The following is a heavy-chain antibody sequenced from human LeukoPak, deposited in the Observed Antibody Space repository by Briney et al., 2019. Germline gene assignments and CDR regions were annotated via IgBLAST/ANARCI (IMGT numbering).Heavy chain of an antibody. J-gene: IGHJ4*02. CDR3: ARETYYYDSSGYYPD. V-gene: IGHV3-7*03. CDR2: IKQDGSEK. Sequence: PGGSLRLSCAASGFTFSSYWMSWVRQAPGKGLEWVANIKQDGSEKYYVDSVKGRFTISRDNAKNSLYPQMNSLRAEDTAVYYCARETYYYDSSGYYPDWGQGTLVTVSS. CDR1: GFTFSSYW. D-gene: IGHD3-22*01.